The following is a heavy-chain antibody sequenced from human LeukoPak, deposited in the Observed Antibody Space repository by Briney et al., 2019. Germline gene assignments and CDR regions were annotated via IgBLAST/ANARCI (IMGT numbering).Heavy chain of an antibody. V-gene: IGHV3-11*04. D-gene: IGHD3-9*01. CDR2: ISSSGSTI. J-gene: IGHJ6*02. Sequence: PGGSLRLSCAASGFTFSDYYMSWIRQAPGKGLEWVSYISSSGSTIYYADSVKGRFTISRDNAKNSLYLQMNSLRAEDTAVYYCARDRLDWLYYYYGMDVWGQGTTVTVSS. CDR3: ARDRLDWLYYYYGMDV. CDR1: GFTFSDYY.